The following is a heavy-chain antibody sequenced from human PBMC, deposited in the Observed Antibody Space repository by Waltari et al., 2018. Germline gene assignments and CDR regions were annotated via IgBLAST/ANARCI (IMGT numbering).Heavy chain of an antibody. CDR3: ARVGPYSSAWSFDY. CDR1: GGSISSYL. V-gene: IGHV4-4*07. CDR2: IYTSGST. J-gene: IGHJ4*02. Sequence: QVQLQESGPGLVKPSETLSLTCTVSGGSISSYLWSWIRQPAGKGLEWIGRIYTSGSTNYNPALKSRVTMSVDTSKNQFSLKLSSVTAADTAVYYCARVGPYSSAWSFDYWGQGTLVTVSS. D-gene: IGHD6-19*01.